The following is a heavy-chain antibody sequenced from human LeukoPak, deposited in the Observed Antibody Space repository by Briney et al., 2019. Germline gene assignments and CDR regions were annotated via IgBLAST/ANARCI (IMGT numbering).Heavy chain of an antibody. J-gene: IGHJ4*02. V-gene: IGHV1-24*01. D-gene: IGHD3-10*01. Sequence: AASVKVSCKVSGYTLTELSMHWVRQAPGKGLEWMGGFDPEDAETIYAQKFQGGVTMTEDTSTDTAYMELSSLRSEDTAVYYCVTENASGSYFDYWGQGTLVTVTS. CDR3: VTENASGSYFDY. CDR1: GYTLTELS. CDR2: FDPEDAET.